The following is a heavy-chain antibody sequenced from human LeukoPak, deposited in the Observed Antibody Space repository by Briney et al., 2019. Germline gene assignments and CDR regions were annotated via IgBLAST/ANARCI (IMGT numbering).Heavy chain of an antibody. Sequence: SETLSLTCTVSGXSISSYYGTWIRQPPGKGLEWIGYISYSGTTKYNPSLDGRVTISVDTSKNQFSLKLSSVTAADTAVYYCARQEGIIGTTDWFDPWGQGILVTVSS. D-gene: IGHD1-7*01. CDR1: GXSISSYY. J-gene: IGHJ5*02. CDR2: ISYSGTT. CDR3: ARQEGIIGTTDWFDP. V-gene: IGHV4-59*08.